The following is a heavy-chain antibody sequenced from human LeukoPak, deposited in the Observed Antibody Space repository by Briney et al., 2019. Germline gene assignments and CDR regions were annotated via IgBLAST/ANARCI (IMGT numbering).Heavy chain of an antibody. D-gene: IGHD7-27*01. CDR2: IYSGGST. CDR1: GFTVSSNY. J-gene: IGHJ4*02. CDR3: AKDGGLWVSAHWGDS. Sequence: GGSLRLSCAASGFTVSSNYMSWVCQAPGKGLEWVSVIYSGGSTYYADSVKGRFTISRDNSKNTLYLQMNSLRAEDTAVYYCAKDGGLWVSAHWGDSWGRGTLVTVSS. V-gene: IGHV3-53*01.